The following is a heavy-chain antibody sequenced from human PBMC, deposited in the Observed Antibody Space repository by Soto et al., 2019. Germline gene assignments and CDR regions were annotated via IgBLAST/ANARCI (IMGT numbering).Heavy chain of an antibody. Sequence: GASVKVSCKASGYTFTSYDINWVRQATGQGLEWMGWMNPNSGNTGYAQKFQGRVTMTRNTSISTAYMELSSLRSEDTAVYYCARGRRAYSGYDWRVVIAVAGTEDYWGQGTLVTVSS. CDR2: MNPNSGNT. J-gene: IGHJ4*02. CDR3: ARGRRAYSGYDWRVVIAVAGTEDY. CDR1: GYTFTSYD. D-gene: IGHD5-12*01. V-gene: IGHV1-8*01.